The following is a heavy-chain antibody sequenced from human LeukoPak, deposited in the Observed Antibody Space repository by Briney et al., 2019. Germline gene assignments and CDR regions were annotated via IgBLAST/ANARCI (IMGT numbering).Heavy chain of an antibody. D-gene: IGHD4-11*01. J-gene: IGHJ5*02. CDR1: GGTFSGYA. Sequence: ASVKVSCKASGGTFSGYAISWVRQAPGQGLEWMGGIIPIFGTANYAQKFQGRVTITTDESTSTAYMELSSLRSEDTAVYYCARTPDYTFWSRLDPWGQGTLVTVSS. V-gene: IGHV1-69*05. CDR2: IIPIFGTA. CDR3: ARTPDYTFWSRLDP.